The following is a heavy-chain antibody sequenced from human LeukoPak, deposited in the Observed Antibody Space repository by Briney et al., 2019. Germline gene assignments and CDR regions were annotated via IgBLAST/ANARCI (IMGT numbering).Heavy chain of an antibody. Sequence: ASVKVSCKASGGTFSSYAISWVRQAPGQGLEWMGRIIPILGIANYAQKFQGRVTITADKSTSTAYMELSSLRSEDTAVYYCARGRSDGYSLDYWGQGTLVTVSS. CDR1: GGTFSSYA. V-gene: IGHV1-69*04. CDR2: IIPILGIA. J-gene: IGHJ4*02. D-gene: IGHD5-18*01. CDR3: ARGRSDGYSLDY.